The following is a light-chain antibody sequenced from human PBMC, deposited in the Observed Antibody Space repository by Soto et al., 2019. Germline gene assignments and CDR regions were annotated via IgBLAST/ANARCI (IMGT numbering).Light chain of an antibody. CDR1: ASSIAARYD. V-gene: IGLV1-40*01. Sequence: QSALTQPPSVSGAPGQRVTISCTGTASSIAARYDVHWYQQIPGKAPKLLIYGNNNRPSGVPDRFSASKSGISASLAITGLQADDEADYYCQSYDNSLNEWVFGGGTKLTVL. CDR2: GNN. CDR3: QSYDNSLNEWV. J-gene: IGLJ3*02.